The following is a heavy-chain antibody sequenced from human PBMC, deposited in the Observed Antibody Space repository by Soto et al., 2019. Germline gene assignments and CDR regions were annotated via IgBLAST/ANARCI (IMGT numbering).Heavy chain of an antibody. J-gene: IGHJ5*02. CDR1: GGSVSSGSYY. Sequence: SETLSLTCTVSGGSVSSGSYYWSWIRQPPGKGLEWIGYIYYSGSTNYNPSLKSRVTISVDTSKNQFSLKLSSVTAADTAVYYCASQHVSPYFGGNWFDPWGQGTLVTVSS. CDR2: IYYSGST. V-gene: IGHV4-61*01. CDR3: ASQHVSPYFGGNWFDP. D-gene: IGHD3-3*01.